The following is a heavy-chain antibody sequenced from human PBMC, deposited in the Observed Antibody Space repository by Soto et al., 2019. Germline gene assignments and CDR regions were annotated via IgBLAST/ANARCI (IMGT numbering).Heavy chain of an antibody. CDR2: ITSNGDST. CDR3: AKVSASYATSPFYFDS. Sequence: PGGSLRLSCAAFGFDNKYAMTWVRQAPGKGLQWVSSITSNGDSTYYADSVKGRFTTSRDNSKNTLYLQVNSLRADDTAVFYCAKVSASYATSPFYFDSWGQGSLVTVSS. D-gene: IGHD2-2*01. J-gene: IGHJ4*01. CDR1: GFDNKYA. V-gene: IGHV3-23*01.